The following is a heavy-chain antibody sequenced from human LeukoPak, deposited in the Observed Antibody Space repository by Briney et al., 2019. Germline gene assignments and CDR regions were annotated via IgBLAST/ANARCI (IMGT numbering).Heavy chain of an antibody. V-gene: IGHV1-8*01. Sequence: GASVKVSCKASGYTFTSYDINWVRQATGQGLEWMGWMNPNSGNTGYAQKFQGRVTMTRNTSISTAYMELSSLRSDDTAVYYCARDRSYYGSGAGDYWGQGTLVTVSS. CDR2: MNPNSGNT. CDR3: ARDRSYYGSGAGDY. D-gene: IGHD3-10*01. J-gene: IGHJ4*02. CDR1: GYTFTSYD.